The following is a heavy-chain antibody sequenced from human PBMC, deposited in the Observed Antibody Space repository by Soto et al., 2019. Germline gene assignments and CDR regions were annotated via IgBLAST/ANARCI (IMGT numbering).Heavy chain of an antibody. CDR2: IGAYNGNT. D-gene: IGHD6-19*01. Sequence: QVQLVQSGAEVKKPGASVKVSCKASDYTFTSYGISWVRQAPGQGLEWMGWIGAYNGNTKYAQTFQGSVTMSNDRSTSKAYMGLRSLRSDDTAVNYCARELAGAPFDYWGQGTLVTVSS. V-gene: IGHV1-18*01. CDR1: DYTFTSYG. J-gene: IGHJ4*02. CDR3: ARELAGAPFDY.